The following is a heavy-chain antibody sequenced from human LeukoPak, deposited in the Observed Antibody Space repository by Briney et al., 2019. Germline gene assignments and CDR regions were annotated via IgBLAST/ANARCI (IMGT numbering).Heavy chain of an antibody. CDR1: GFTFSGSA. V-gene: IGHV3-73*01. CDR3: ASDYGDYFGAFDV. Sequence: GGSLRLSCAASGFTFSGSAVHWVRQASGKGPEWIGRIRNKANNYATTYGASMKGRFTIPRDDSKNTAYLQMNSLKTEDTAVYYCASDYGDYFGAFDVWGQGTTVTVSS. CDR2: IRNKANNYAT. J-gene: IGHJ3*01. D-gene: IGHD4-17*01.